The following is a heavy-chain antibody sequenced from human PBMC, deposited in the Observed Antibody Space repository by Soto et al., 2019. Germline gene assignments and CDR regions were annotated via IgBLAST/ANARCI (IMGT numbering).Heavy chain of an antibody. CDR3: ARRASR. CDR1: GLGVRNNY. J-gene: IGHJ3*01. D-gene: IGHD1-26*01. V-gene: IGHV3-53*01. CDR2: IYNDGTT. Sequence: GGSLRLSCTAYGLGVRNNYMSWVRQAPGMGLEWVSVIYNDGTTYYADSVKGRFTLSRDTSKNTLSLQMDSLRAEDTAVYYCARRASRWGQGTMVTVSS.